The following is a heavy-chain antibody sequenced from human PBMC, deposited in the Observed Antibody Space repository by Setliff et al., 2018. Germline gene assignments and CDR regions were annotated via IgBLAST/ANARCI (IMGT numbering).Heavy chain of an antibody. CDR1: GYRFSNYW. V-gene: IGHV5-51*01. CDR2: IYPGDSDT. Sequence: GESLKISCKGSGYRFSNYWIGWVRQMPGKGLEWMGIIYPGDSDTKFSPSFQGQVTISADKSISTAYLQWSSLKASDTAMYYCATLGTVVVDAFDFWGQGTRVTVSS. J-gene: IGHJ3*01. D-gene: IGHD2-15*01. CDR3: ATLGTVVVDAFDF.